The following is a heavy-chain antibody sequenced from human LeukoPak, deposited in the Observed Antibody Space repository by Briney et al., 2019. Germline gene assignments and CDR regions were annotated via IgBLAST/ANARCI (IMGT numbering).Heavy chain of an antibody. CDR3: ARVVVSSGWYNWFDP. V-gene: IGHV4-59*01. Sequence: PSETLSLTCTVSGGSISSYYWSWIRQSPGKGLEWIGYIYYSGSTNYNPSLKSRVTISVDTSKDQFSLKLSSVTAADTAVYYCARVVVSSGWYNWFDPWGQGTLVTVSS. CDR2: IYYSGST. CDR1: GGSISSYY. J-gene: IGHJ5*02. D-gene: IGHD6-19*01.